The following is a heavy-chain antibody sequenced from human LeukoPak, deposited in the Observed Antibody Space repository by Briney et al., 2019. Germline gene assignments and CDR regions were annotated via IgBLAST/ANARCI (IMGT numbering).Heavy chain of an antibody. D-gene: IGHD2/OR15-2a*01. J-gene: IGHJ4*02. CDR1: GYTFTDYY. V-gene: IGHV1-2*02. CDR3: ARDASTTSLLSGCDH. CDR2: INPNSGGT. Sequence: GASVKVSCKASGYTFTDYYMHWVRQAPGQGLEWMGRINPNSGGTDYAQKFQGRVTMTRDTSINTLYMELSRLTSDDTAVYYCARDASTTSLLSGCDHWGQETLVTASS.